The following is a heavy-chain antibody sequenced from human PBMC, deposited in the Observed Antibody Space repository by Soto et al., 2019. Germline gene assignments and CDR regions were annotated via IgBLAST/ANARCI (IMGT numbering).Heavy chain of an antibody. V-gene: IGHV4-39*01. CDR3: ARPATVAPPDAFQV. D-gene: IGHD6-19*01. CDR1: GDSIRNSGHY. J-gene: IGHJ3*01. CDR2: VDYSGTS. Sequence: QVHLQESGPRLVEPSETLSLTCSVSGDSIRNSGHYWGWVRQPPGKGLEWIGSVDYSGTSSRKPSLKSRLTMSIYTSKNQFSLRLTSVTAADTAIYYCARPATVAPPDAFQVWSQGTLVTVSS.